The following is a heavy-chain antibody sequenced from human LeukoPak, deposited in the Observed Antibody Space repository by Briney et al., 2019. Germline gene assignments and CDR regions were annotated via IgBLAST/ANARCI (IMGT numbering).Heavy chain of an antibody. CDR3: ARGRGSNYVYYFDY. CDR2: ISWNSGSI. J-gene: IGHJ4*02. CDR1: GFTFDDYA. V-gene: IGHV3-9*01. D-gene: IGHD4-11*01. Sequence: GGSLRLSCAASGFTFDDYAMHWVRQAPGKGLEWVSGISWNSGSIGYADSVKGRFTISRDNAKNSLYLQMNSLRAEDTAVYYCARGRGSNYVYYFDYWGQGTLVTVSS.